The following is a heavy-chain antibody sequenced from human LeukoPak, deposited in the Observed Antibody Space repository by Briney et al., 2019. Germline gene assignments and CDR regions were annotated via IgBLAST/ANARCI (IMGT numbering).Heavy chain of an antibody. CDR1: GFTVSSNY. J-gene: IGHJ4*02. CDR2: IYSGGST. V-gene: IGHV3-66*01. CDR3: ARSTKTSYSPYDSNGAFDY. D-gene: IGHD3-22*01. Sequence: GGSLRLSCAASGFTVSSNYMSWVRQAPGKGLEWVSVIYSGGSTYYSDSVKGRFTISRDNSKNTLYLQMNSLRAEDTAVYYCARSTKTSYSPYDSNGAFDYWGQGTLVTVSS.